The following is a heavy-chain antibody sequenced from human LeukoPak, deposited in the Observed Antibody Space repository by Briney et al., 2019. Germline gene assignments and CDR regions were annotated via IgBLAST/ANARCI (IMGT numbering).Heavy chain of an antibody. CDR3: ARGRGYTAMAVFDY. Sequence: SETLSLTCAVYGGSFSGYYWSWIRQPPGKGLEWIGEINHSGSTNYNPSLKSRVTISVDTSKNQFSLKLSSVTAADTAVYYCARGRGYTAMAVFDYWGQGTLVTVSS. D-gene: IGHD5-18*01. CDR2: INHSGST. V-gene: IGHV4-34*01. J-gene: IGHJ4*02. CDR1: GGSFSGYY.